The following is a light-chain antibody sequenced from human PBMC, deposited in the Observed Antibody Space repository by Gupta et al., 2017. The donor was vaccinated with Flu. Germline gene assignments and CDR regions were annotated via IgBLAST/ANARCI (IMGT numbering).Light chain of an antibody. CDR3: QQRGSSQWT. Sequence: EIVCSRSLHTPCFSPEERAPLSSGASLSVSSYLAWYQQKPGQAPRLLIYDASNRATGIPARFSGSESGTDFTLTIRSLEPEDFAVYYCQQRGSSQWTFGHGTKVEIK. V-gene: IGKV3-11*01. J-gene: IGKJ1*01. CDR1: LSVSSY. CDR2: DAS.